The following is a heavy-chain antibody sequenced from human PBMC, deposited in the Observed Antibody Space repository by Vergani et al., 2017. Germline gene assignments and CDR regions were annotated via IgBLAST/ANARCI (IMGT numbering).Heavy chain of an antibody. CDR3: ARGYDSSGYSLYYFDY. CDR1: GGTFSSYA. J-gene: IGHJ4*02. D-gene: IGHD3-22*01. Sequence: QVQLVQSGAEVKKPGSSVKVSCKASGGTFSSYAISWVRQAPGQGLEWMGRIIPIFGPANYAQKFQGRVTITADEATSTAYMELSSLRSEDTAVYYCARGYDSSGYSLYYFDYWGQGTLVTVSS. V-gene: IGHV1-69*13. CDR2: IIPIFGPA.